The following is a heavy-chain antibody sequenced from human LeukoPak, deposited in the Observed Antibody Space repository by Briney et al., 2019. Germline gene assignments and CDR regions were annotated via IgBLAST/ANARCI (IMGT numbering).Heavy chain of an antibody. CDR3: AKGTYSTVAIYYFDY. V-gene: IGHV3-23*01. CDR1: GFTFSGYA. Sequence: GGSLRLSCAASGFTFSGYAMSWVRQAPGKGLEWVSSISGSGGSTYYADSVKGRFTISRDHSKNTLYLQMNSLRAEDTAVYYCAKGTYSTVAIYYFDYWGQGTLVTVSS. CDR2: ISGSGGST. J-gene: IGHJ4*02. D-gene: IGHD5-12*01.